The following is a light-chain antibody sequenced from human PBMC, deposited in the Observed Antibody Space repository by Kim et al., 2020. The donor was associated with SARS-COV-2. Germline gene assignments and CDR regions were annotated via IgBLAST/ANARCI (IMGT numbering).Light chain of an antibody. V-gene: IGLV6-57*03. CDR1: SGRIANNY. CDR2: EDD. Sequence: GQKVTISCTRSSGRIANNYVQWYQQRPGSAPTTVIYEDDRRPSGVPDRFSGSIDRSSNSASLTISGLKTEDEAVYYCQSSDATNGVFGGGTQLTVL. CDR3: QSSDATNGV. J-gene: IGLJ3*02.